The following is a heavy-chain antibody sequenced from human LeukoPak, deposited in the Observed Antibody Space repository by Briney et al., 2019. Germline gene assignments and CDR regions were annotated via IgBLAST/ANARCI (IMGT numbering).Heavy chain of an antibody. CDR2: INPSGGST. V-gene: IGHV1-46*01. Sequence: GASVKVSCKASGYTFTSYYMHWVRQAPGQGLEWMGIINPSGGSTSYAQKFQGRVTMTRDTSTSTVYMELSSLRSEDTAVYYCARSKYCSGGSCENWFDPWGQGTLVTVSS. CDR3: ARSKYCSGGSCENWFDP. CDR1: GYTFTSYY. D-gene: IGHD2-15*01. J-gene: IGHJ5*02.